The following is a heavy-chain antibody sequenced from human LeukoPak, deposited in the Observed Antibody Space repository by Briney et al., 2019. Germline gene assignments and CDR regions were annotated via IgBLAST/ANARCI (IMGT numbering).Heavy chain of an antibody. Sequence: QTLSLTFAIFGDRLYSLCADWSWIRHSPSTGLEWLGRTYYRSQWYSDYAVSVKSRITINPDTSKNQLSLQLNSVTPEDTAVYYCARFGAPSYYGSGSYYNLWGQGTLVTVSS. CDR2: TYYRSQWYS. D-gene: IGHD3-10*01. CDR1: GDRLYSLCAD. J-gene: IGHJ4*02. CDR3: ARFGAPSYYGSGSYYNL. V-gene: IGHV6-1*01.